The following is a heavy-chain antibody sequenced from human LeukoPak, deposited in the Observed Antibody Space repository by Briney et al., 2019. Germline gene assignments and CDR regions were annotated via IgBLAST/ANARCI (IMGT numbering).Heavy chain of an antibody. D-gene: IGHD5-18*01. CDR1: RGTFSSYA. Sequence: SVKVSCKASRGTFSSYAISWVRQAPRQGLEWMGGIIPIFGTANYAQKFQGRVTITADKSTSTAYMELSSLRSEDTAVYYCARESGYSYGFLDAFDIWGQGTMVTVSS. CDR2: IIPIFGTA. V-gene: IGHV1-69*06. J-gene: IGHJ3*02. CDR3: ARESGYSYGFLDAFDI.